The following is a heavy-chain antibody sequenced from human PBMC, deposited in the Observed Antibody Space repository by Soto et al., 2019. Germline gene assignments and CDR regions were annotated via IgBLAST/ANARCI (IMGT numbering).Heavy chain of an antibody. J-gene: IGHJ4*02. CDR2: ISGSGGST. Sequence: PXGSLRLSCAASGFTFSSYAMSWVRQAPGKGLEWVSAISGSGGSTYYADSVKGRFTISRDNSKNTLYLQMNSLRAEDTAVYYCAKDPRSLRVDPYFDYWGQGTLVTVSS. V-gene: IGHV3-23*01. D-gene: IGHD3-3*01. CDR3: AKDPRSLRVDPYFDY. CDR1: GFTFSSYA.